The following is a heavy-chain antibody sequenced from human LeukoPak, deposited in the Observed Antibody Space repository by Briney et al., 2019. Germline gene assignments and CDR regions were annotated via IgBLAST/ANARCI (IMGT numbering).Heavy chain of an antibody. V-gene: IGHV3-33*01. CDR2: IWYDGSNK. D-gene: IGHD3-22*01. Sequence: PGGSLRLSCAASGFTFSSYGMHWVRQAPGKELEWVAIIWYDGSNKNYADSVKGRFTISRDNSKNTLYLQMNSLGTEDTAVYFCARDSNVPSYFYDSSGYLDYWGQGTLVTVSS. CDR1: GFTFSSYG. CDR3: ARDSNVPSYFYDSSGYLDY. J-gene: IGHJ4*02.